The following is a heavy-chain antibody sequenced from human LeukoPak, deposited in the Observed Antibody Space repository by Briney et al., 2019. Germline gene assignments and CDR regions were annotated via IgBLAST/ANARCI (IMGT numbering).Heavy chain of an antibody. CDR1: GYTFTSYG. V-gene: IGHV1-18*01. CDR3: ARVAIDFWSGYYTNYYFDY. J-gene: IGHJ4*02. D-gene: IGHD3-3*01. CDR2: ISAYNGNT. Sequence: ASVKVSCKASGYTFTSYGISWVRQAPGQGLEWMGWISAYNGNTNYAQKLQGRVTMTTDTSTSTAYMELRSLRSDDTAVYYCARVAIDFWSGYYTNYYFDYWGQGTLVTVSS.